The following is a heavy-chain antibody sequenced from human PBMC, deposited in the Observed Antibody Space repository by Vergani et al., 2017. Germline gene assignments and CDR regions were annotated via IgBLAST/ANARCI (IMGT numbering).Heavy chain of an antibody. Sequence: QLVESGGGWVQPGGSLRLSCVVSGFDFSSYIMNWVRQAPGKGLEWVSFVSTGTKSQSYAESVKGRFTISRDSAKNSLYLQMYSLRAEDTAVYYCAREYSSTSGRAFDFWGQGTKVTVSS. V-gene: IGHV3-48*01. D-gene: IGHD2-2*01. CDR2: VSTGTKSQ. CDR1: GFDFSSYI. CDR3: AREYSSTSGRAFDF. J-gene: IGHJ3*01.